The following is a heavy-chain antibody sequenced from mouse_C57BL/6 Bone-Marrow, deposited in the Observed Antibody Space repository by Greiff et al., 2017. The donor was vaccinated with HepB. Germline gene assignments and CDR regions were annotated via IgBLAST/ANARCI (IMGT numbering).Heavy chain of an antibody. J-gene: IGHJ3*01. D-gene: IGHD1-1*01. CDR2: ISDGGSYT. V-gene: IGHV5-4*01. Sequence: EVKVVESGGGLVKPGGSLKLSCAASGFTFSSYAMSWVRQTPEKRLEWVATISDGGSYTYYPDNVKGRFTISRDNAKNNLYLQMSHLKSEDTAMYYCARDYYYGSSFFAYWGQGTLVTVSA. CDR1: GFTFSSYA. CDR3: ARDYYYGSSFFAY.